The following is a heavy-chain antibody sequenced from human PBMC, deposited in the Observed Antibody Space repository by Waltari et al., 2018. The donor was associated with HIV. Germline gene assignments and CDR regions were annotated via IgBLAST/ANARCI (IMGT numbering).Heavy chain of an antibody. V-gene: IGHV3-15*01. CDR3: STFEMGATRDY. CDR2: IKSKTDGGTT. CDR1: GFPSSNAG. D-gene: IGHD1-26*01. Sequence: EVQLVESGGGLVKPGGSLSLSCSVSGFPSSNAGMSWVRQAPGKGLEWVGRIKSKTDGGTTDYAAPVKGRFTISRDDSKNTLYLQMNSLQSEDTAVYYCSTFEMGATRDYWGQGTLVTVSS. J-gene: IGHJ4*02.